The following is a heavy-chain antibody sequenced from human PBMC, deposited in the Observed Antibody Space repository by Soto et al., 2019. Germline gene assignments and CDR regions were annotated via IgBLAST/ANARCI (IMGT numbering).Heavy chain of an antibody. J-gene: IGHJ4*02. V-gene: IGHV4-39*01. Sequence: SETLSLTCTVSGGSISSSSYYWGWIRQPPGKGLEWIGSIYYSGSTYYNPSLKSRVTISVDTSKNQFSLKLSSVTAADTAVYYCAKGGSAYYYDSSGYGDFDYWGQGTLVTVSS. CDR1: GGSISSSSYY. CDR2: IYYSGST. D-gene: IGHD3-22*01. CDR3: AKGGSAYYYDSSGYGDFDY.